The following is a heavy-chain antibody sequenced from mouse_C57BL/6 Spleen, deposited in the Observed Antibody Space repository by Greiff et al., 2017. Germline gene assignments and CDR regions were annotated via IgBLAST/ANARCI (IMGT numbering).Heavy chain of an antibody. V-gene: IGHV1-82*01. Sequence: QVQLQQSGPELVKPGASVKISCKASGYAFSSSWMNWVKQRPGKGLEWIGRIYPGDGDTNYNGKFKGKATLTADKSSSTAYMQLSSLTSEDSAVYFCARWHYDYDDGYYFDYWGQGTTLTVSS. CDR2: IYPGDGDT. D-gene: IGHD2-4*01. CDR1: GYAFSSSW. CDR3: ARWHYDYDDGYYFDY. J-gene: IGHJ2*01.